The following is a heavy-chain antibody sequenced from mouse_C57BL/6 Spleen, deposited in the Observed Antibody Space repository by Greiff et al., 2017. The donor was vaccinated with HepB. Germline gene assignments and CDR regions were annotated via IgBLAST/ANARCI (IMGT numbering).Heavy chain of an antibody. CDR3: ARRDYYGSSYQYYFDY. D-gene: IGHD1-1*01. J-gene: IGHJ2*01. CDR1: GYTFTSYG. CDR2: IYPRSGNT. Sequence: VQLQQSGAELARPGASVKLSCKASGYTFTSYGISWVKQRTGQGLEWIGEIYPRSGNTYYNEKFKGKATLTADKSSSTAYMELRSLTSEDSAVYFCARRDYYGSSYQYYFDYWGQCTTLTVSA. V-gene: IGHV1-81*01.